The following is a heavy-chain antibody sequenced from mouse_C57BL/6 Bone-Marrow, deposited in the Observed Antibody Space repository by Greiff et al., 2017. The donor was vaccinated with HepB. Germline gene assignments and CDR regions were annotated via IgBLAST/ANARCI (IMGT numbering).Heavy chain of an antibody. J-gene: IGHJ4*01. Sequence: VQLQQPGTELVKPGASVKLSCKASGYTFTSYWMHWVKQRPGQGLEWIGNINPSNGGTNYNEKFKSKATLTVDESSSTAYMQLSSLTSEDSAVYYCARESTVVANAMDYWGQGTSVTVSS. D-gene: IGHD1-1*01. V-gene: IGHV1-53*01. CDR2: INPSNGGT. CDR1: GYTFTSYW. CDR3: ARESTVVANAMDY.